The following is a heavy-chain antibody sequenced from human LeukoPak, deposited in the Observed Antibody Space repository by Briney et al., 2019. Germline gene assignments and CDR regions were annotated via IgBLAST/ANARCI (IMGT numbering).Heavy chain of an antibody. CDR1: GYTFTSYY. Sequence: ASVEVSCKASGYTFTSYYMHWVRQAPGQGLEWMGIINPSGGSTSYAQKFQGRVTMTRDTSTSTVYMELSSLRSEDTAVYYCARTSGITGCFDYWGQGTLVTVSS. D-gene: IGHD1-20*01. CDR3: ARTSGITGCFDY. V-gene: IGHV1-46*01. J-gene: IGHJ4*02. CDR2: INPSGGST.